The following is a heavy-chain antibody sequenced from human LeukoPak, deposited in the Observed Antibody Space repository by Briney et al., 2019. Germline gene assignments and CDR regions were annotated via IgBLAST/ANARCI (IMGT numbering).Heavy chain of an antibody. CDR1: GGSFSGYY. V-gene: IGHV4-34*01. CDR2: INHSGST. Sequence: SETLSLTCAVYGGSFSGYYWSWIRQPPGKGLEWIGEINHSGSTNYNPSLKSRGTISVGTSNNLYSLMLSSVTAADTDVYYCASVKVECSRTSCTRYYYYYMDVWGKGTTVTVSS. J-gene: IGHJ6*03. D-gene: IGHD2-2*01. CDR3: ASVKVECSRTSCTRYYYYYMDV.